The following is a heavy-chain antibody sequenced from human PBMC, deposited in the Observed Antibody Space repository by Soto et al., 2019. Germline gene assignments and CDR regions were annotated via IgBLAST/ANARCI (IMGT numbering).Heavy chain of an antibody. J-gene: IGHJ4*02. D-gene: IGHD6-13*01. CDR1: GGSISSYY. CDR2: IYYSGST. V-gene: IGHV4-59*01. CDR3: ARDRAPIAAAGLFDY. Sequence: QVQLQESGPGLVKPSETLSLTCTVSGGSISSYYWSWIRQPPGKGLEWIGYIYYSGSTNYNPSLNILVTISVDTSKNPFSLKLSSVTAADTAVYYCARDRAPIAAAGLFDYWGQGTLVTVSS.